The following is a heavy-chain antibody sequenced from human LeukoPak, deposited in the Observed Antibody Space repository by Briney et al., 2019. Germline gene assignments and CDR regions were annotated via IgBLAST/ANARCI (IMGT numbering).Heavy chain of an antibody. V-gene: IGHV1-69*01. D-gene: IGHD5-18*01. Sequence: SVKVSCRASGGTFSSYAISWVRQAPGQGLEWMGGIIPIFGTANYAQKFQGRVTITADESTSTAYMELSSLRSEDTAVYYCARDLSRYSYGYERNYYYYGMDVWGQGTTVTVSS. CDR3: ARDLSRYSYGYERNYYYYGMDV. CDR1: GGTFSSYA. J-gene: IGHJ6*02. CDR2: IIPIFGTA.